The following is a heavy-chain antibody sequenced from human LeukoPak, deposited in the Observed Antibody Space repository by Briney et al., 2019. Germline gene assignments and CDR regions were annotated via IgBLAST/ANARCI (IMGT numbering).Heavy chain of an antibody. V-gene: IGHV3-23*01. J-gene: IGHJ3*02. D-gene: IGHD2-15*01. CDR2: IIGRGVST. Sequence: GASLRLSCAASGFTFGSYPMSWVRQAPGRGLEWVSGIIGRGVSTYYADAVKGRFTISRDNSKNTLYLQMNSLRVEDTAVYYCAKDLWSGGSCCDAFDIWGQGTMVTVSS. CDR3: AKDLWSGGSCCDAFDI. CDR1: GFTFGSYP.